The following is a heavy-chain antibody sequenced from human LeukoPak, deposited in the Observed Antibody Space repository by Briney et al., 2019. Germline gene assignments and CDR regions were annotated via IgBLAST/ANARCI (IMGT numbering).Heavy chain of an antibody. V-gene: IGHV4-59*11. CDR3: ARVGFTRGHYNPRDAFDI. CDR1: GGSTITHY. D-gene: IGHD3-22*01. CDR2: IYYSGST. J-gene: IGHJ3*02. Sequence: SETLSLTCTVSGGSTITHYWSWIRQTPGKGLEWIGYIYYSGSTNYNPSLTSRVTMSIDTSKNQFSLRLISVTAADTAVYFCARVGFTRGHYNPRDAFDIWGQGTMVTVSS.